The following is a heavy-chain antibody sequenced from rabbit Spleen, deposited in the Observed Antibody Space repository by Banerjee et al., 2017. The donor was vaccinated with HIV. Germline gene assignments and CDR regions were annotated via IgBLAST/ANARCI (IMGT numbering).Heavy chain of an antibody. J-gene: IGHJ6*01. V-gene: IGHV1S45*01. CDR1: GFSFSNNYV. CDR2: ISAGSSDNT. D-gene: IGHD1-1*01. Sequence: QEQLEESRGDLVKPGASLTLTCTASGFSFSNNYVMCWVRQAPGKGLEWIACISAGSSDNTYYASWAKGRFTISKTSSTTVTLQMTSLTAADTAAYFCARDTATSFSSYGMDLWGPGTLVTVS. CDR3: ARDTATSFSSYGMDL.